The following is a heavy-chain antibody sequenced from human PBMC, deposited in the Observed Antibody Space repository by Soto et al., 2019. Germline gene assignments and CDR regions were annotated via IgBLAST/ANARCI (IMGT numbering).Heavy chain of an antibody. CDR3: ARQDGFGLSHFDY. V-gene: IGHV5-51*01. J-gene: IGHJ4*02. D-gene: IGHD3-10*01. CDR1: GYSLAVYW. Sequence: GESRKVSGKRFGYSLAVYWIAWVRQMPGKGLEWMGIIYPGDSDTKYSPSFEGQVTISADKSISTAYLQWSSLEASDTAMYYCARQDGFGLSHFDYWGQGALATVSS. CDR2: IYPGDSDT.